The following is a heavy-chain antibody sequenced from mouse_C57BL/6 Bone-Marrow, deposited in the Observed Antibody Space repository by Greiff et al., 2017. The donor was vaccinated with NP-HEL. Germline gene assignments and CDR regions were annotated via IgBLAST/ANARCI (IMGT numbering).Heavy chain of an antibody. D-gene: IGHD1-1*01. Sequence: QVQLQQPGAELVKPGASVKLSCKASGYTFTSYWMHWVKQRPGQGLEWIGMIHPNSGSTNYNEKFKSKATLTVDKSSSTAYMQLSSLTSEDSAVYYCALYYYGISYWYFDVWGTGTTLTVSS. CDR1: GYTFTSYW. J-gene: IGHJ1*03. V-gene: IGHV1-64*01. CDR3: ALYYYGISYWYFDV. CDR2: IHPNSGST.